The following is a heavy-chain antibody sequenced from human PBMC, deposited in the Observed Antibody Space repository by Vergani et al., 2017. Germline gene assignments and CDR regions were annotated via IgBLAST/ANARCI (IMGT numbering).Heavy chain of an antibody. CDR2: SYYSGGT. V-gene: IGHV4-39*01. CDR3: ARRITGYDAFDF. Sequence: QLQLQESGPGLVKPSETLSLTCTVSGGSISSSSYYWGWIRQPPGKGLEWIGSSYYSGGTYYNPSLKSRVTISVDTSKNQFSLKLSSVTAADTAVYYCARRITGYDAFDFWGQGTMVTVSS. D-gene: IGHD1-20*01. CDR1: GGSISSSSYY. J-gene: IGHJ3*01.